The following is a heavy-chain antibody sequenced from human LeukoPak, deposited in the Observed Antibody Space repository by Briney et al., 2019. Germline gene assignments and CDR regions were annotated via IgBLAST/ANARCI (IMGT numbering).Heavy chain of an antibody. D-gene: IGHD6-19*01. CDR1: GFTFSSYE. Sequence: GGSLRLSCAASGFTFSSYEVNWVRQAPGKGLEWVSYISSSGSTIYYADSVKGRFTISRDNAKNSLYLQMNSLRAEDTAVYYCARGLIAVAGTFAYWGQGTLVTVSS. CDR3: ARGLIAVAGTFAY. CDR2: ISSSGSTI. J-gene: IGHJ4*02. V-gene: IGHV3-48*03.